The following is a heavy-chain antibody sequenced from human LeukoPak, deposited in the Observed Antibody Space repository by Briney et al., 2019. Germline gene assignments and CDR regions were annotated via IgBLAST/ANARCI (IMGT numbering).Heavy chain of an antibody. CDR2: IIPIFGTA. D-gene: IGHD2-2*01. CDR3: ATSTPGYCSSTSCSNYYYYYMDV. CDR1: GGTFSSYA. V-gene: IGHV1-69*01. J-gene: IGHJ6*03. Sequence: SVKVSCKASGGTFSSYAISWVRQAPGQGLEWMGGIIPIFGTANYAQKFQGRVTITADESTSTAYMELGSLRSEDTAVYYCATSTPGYCSSTSCSNYYYYYMDVWGKGTTVTVSS.